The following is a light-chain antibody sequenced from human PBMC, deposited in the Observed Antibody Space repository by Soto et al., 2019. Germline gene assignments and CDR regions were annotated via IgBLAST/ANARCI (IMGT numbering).Light chain of an antibody. J-gene: IGKJ1*01. CDR3: QHYYIHPPT. CDR1: QGIGNN. CDR2: GAS. V-gene: IGKV1-8*01. Sequence: AIRMTQSPSSFSASTGDRVTITCRASQGIGNNLAWYQRKPGRAPKLLISGASTLQIGVPSRFSGSGSGTEFTLTINSLQSEDFAIYYCQHYYIHPPTFGQGTKVDIK.